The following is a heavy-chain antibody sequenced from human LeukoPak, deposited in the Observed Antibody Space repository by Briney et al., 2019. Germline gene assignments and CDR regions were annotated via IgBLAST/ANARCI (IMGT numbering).Heavy chain of an antibody. D-gene: IGHD3-10*01. CDR2: ISSSSSYI. V-gene: IGHV3-21*01. CDR3: ARDGEGQGDY. CDR1: GFTFSSYS. Sequence: GGSLRLSCAASGFTFSSYSMNSVRQAPGKGLEWVSSISSSSSYIYYADSVKGRFTISRDNAKNSLYLQMNSLRAEDTAVYYCARDGEGQGDYWGQGTLVTVSS. J-gene: IGHJ4*02.